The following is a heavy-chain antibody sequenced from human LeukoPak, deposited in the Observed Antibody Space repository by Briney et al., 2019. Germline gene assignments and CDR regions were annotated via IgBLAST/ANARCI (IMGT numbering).Heavy chain of an antibody. CDR2: ISGSGGST. Sequence: PGGSLRLSCAASGFTFSSYAMSWVRQAPGKGLEWVSAISGSGGSTYYADSVKGRFTISRDNSKNTLYLQMDSLRAEDTAVYYCAKAQWFSYNYYFDYWGQGPLVTVSS. CDR1: GFTFSSYA. CDR3: AKAQWFSYNYYFDY. D-gene: IGHD3-22*01. V-gene: IGHV3-23*01. J-gene: IGHJ4*02.